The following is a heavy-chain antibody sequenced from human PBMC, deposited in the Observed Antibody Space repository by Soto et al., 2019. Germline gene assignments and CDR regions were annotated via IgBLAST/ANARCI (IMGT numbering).Heavy chain of an antibody. J-gene: IGHJ6*02. Sequence: QVQLVESGGGVVQPGRSLRLSCAASGFTFSSYAMHWVRQAPGKGLEWVGVISYDGSNKYYADSVKGRFTISRDNSKNTLYLQMNSLRAEDTAVYYCARAAVAASNYYYYGMDVWGQGTTVTVSS. CDR1: GFTFSSYA. D-gene: IGHD6-19*01. CDR3: ARAAVAASNYYYYGMDV. V-gene: IGHV3-30-3*01. CDR2: ISYDGSNK.